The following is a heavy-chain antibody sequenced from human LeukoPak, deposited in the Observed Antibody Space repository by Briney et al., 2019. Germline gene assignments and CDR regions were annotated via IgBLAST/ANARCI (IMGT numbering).Heavy chain of an antibody. CDR1: GFTFSSYS. Sequence: PGGSLRLSCAASGFTFSSYSMNWVRQAPGKGLEWVSSISSSSSYIYYADSVKGRFTISRDNAKNSLYLQMNSLRAEDTAVYYCAREFYGSGSYYIPPAFDIWGQGTMVTVSS. CDR3: AREFYGSGSYYIPPAFDI. V-gene: IGHV3-21*01. CDR2: ISSSSSYI. D-gene: IGHD3-10*01. J-gene: IGHJ3*02.